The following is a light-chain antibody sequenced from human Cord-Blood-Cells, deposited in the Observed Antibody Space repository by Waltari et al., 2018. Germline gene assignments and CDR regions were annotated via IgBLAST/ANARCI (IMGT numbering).Light chain of an antibody. V-gene: IGLV2-14*01. Sequence: QSALTQPASVSGSPGQSITISCTGTSSDVGGYNYVPWYQPHPGKAPKLMIYDVSNRPAGVSNRFSGSKSGNTASLTISGLQAEDEADYYCSSYTSSSNVVFGGGTKLTGL. CDR2: DVS. J-gene: IGLJ2*01. CDR3: SSYTSSSNVV. CDR1: SSDVGGYNY.